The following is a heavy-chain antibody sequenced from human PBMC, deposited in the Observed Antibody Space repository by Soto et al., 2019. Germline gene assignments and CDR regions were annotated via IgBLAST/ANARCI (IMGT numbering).Heavy chain of an antibody. CDR2: IYPGDSDT. CDR1: GYSFTSYW. CDR3: ARHRSLAAAGSYYYYGMDV. Sequence: GESLKISCKGSGYSFTSYWIGWVRQMPGKGLEWMGIIYPGDSDTRYSPSFQGQVTISADKSISTAYLQWGSLKASDTAMYYCARHRSLAAAGSYYYYGMDVWGQGTTVTVSS. J-gene: IGHJ6*02. D-gene: IGHD6-13*01. V-gene: IGHV5-51*01.